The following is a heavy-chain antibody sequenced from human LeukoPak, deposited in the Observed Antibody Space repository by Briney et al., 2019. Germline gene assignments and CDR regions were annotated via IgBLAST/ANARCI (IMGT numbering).Heavy chain of an antibody. D-gene: IGHD2-15*01. CDR2: IYYSGSI. Sequence: PSETLSLTCTVSGGSISSYYWSWIRQPPGKGLEWIGYIYYSGSINYNPSLKSRVTISVDTSKNQFSLKLSSVTAADTAVYYCASWWNYFDYWGQGTLVTVSS. CDR1: GGSISSYY. J-gene: IGHJ4*02. CDR3: ASWWNYFDY. V-gene: IGHV4-59*08.